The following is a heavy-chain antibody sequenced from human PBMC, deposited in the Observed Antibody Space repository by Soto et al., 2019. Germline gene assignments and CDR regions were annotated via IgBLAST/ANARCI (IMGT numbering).Heavy chain of an antibody. Sequence: SETLSLTCTVSGGSISSGGYYWSWIRQHPGKGLEWIGYIYYSGSTYYNPSLKSRVTISADTSKNQFSLKLSSVTAADTAVYYCARGLNSNYFDYWGQGTLVTVSS. V-gene: IGHV4-31*03. CDR3: ARGLNSNYFDY. D-gene: IGHD4-4*01. J-gene: IGHJ4*02. CDR2: IYYSGST. CDR1: GGSISSGGYY.